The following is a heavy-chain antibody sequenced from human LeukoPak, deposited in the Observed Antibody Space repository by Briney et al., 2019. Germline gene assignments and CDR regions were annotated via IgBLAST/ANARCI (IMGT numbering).Heavy chain of an antibody. J-gene: IGHJ4*02. CDR3: ASRER. V-gene: IGHV4-39*07. Sequence: SETLSLTCTVSEGSISNSDYYWAWIRQPPGKEVEWLGEIIHSGRTSYNPSLKGRVTISIDTSKHQFSLNLSSVTAADTAMYYCASRERWGQGTLVTVSS. CDR1: EGSISNSDYY. CDR2: IIHSGRT.